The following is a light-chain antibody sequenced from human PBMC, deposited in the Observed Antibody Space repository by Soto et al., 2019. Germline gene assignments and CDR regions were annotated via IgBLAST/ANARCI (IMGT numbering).Light chain of an antibody. V-gene: IGLV2-23*01. CDR1: TSDVGNYYL. J-gene: IGLJ1*01. Sequence: QSVLTQPASVSGSPGQSITISCTGTTSDVGNYYLVSWYQQHPGKAPKLIIYEGGKRPSGVSDRFSGSKSGNTASLTISGLQSDDEADYYCCSYAGNDTHVFGTGTKLTVL. CDR3: CSYAGNDTHV. CDR2: EGG.